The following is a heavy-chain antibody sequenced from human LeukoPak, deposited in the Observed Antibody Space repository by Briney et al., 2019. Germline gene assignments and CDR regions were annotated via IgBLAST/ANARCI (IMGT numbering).Heavy chain of an antibody. CDR1: GGSISSYY. Sequence: PSETLSLTCTVSGGSISSYYWSWIRQPPGKGLEWIGYIYYSGSTNYNPSLKSRVTISVDASKNQFSLKLSSVTAADTAVYYCARSYYDILTGSILMDVWGQGTTVTVSS. CDR2: IYYSGST. J-gene: IGHJ6*02. V-gene: IGHV4-59*01. D-gene: IGHD3-9*01. CDR3: ARSYYDILTGSILMDV.